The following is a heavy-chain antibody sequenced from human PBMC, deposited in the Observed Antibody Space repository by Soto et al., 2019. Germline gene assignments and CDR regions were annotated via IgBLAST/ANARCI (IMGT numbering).Heavy chain of an antibody. D-gene: IGHD3-10*01. V-gene: IGHV2-5*02. CDR2: IYWDADK. CDR3: AHRESSMATRYWYFDL. CDR1: GFSLSTSGVG. J-gene: IGHJ2*01. Sequence: QITLKESGPTLVKPTQTLTLTCTFSGFSLSTSGVGVGWIRQPPGKALEWLALIYWDADKRYSPSLKSRLTFTXXTXKXLVVLTMTNMDPVDTATYYCAHRESSMATRYWYFDLWGRGTLVTVSS.